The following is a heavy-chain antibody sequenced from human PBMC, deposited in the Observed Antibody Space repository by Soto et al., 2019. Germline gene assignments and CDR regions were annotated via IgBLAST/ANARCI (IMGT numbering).Heavy chain of an antibody. D-gene: IGHD1-1*01. CDR2: IYYSGST. Sequence: SETLSLTCTVSGGSISSYYWSWIRQPPGKGLEWIGYIYYSGSTNYNPSLKSRVTISVDTSKNQFSLKLSSVTAADTAVYYCARLENWNYYMDVWGKGTTVTVSS. CDR1: GGSISSYY. V-gene: IGHV4-59*08. CDR3: ARLENWNYYMDV. J-gene: IGHJ6*03.